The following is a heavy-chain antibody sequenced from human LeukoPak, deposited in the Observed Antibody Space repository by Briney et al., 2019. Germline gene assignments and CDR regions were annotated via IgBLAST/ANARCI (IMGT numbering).Heavy chain of an antibody. CDR3: AKGYGGNLHWYFDL. CDR1: GVTFSSYG. V-gene: IGHV3-30*02. J-gene: IGHJ2*01. Sequence: PGGSLRLSCAASGVTFSSYGMHWGREAPGKGLEWVAFIRYDGSNKYYADSVKGRFTISRDNSKNTLYLQMNSLRAEDTAVYYCAKGYGGNLHWYFDLWGRGTLVTVSS. CDR2: IRYDGSNK. D-gene: IGHD4-23*01.